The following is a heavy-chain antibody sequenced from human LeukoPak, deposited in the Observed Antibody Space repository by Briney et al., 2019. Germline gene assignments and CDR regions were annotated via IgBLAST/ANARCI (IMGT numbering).Heavy chain of an antibody. Sequence: ASVKVSCKASGYTFTDYYMHWVRQAPGQGLEWMGRINPNSGGTNYAQKFQGRVTMTRDTSISTAYMEPSRLRSDDTAVYYCASVFSAFDYWGQGTLVTVSS. J-gene: IGHJ4*02. CDR1: GYTFTDYY. CDR3: ASVFSAFDY. CDR2: INPNSGGT. D-gene: IGHD3-9*01. V-gene: IGHV1-2*06.